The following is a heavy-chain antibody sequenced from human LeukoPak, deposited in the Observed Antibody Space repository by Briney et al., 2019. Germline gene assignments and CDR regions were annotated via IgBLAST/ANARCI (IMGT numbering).Heavy chain of an antibody. CDR1: GFTFTNAW. CDR2: IKSKADGETI. J-gene: IGHJ4*02. D-gene: IGHD1-20*01. CDR3: STVTSRGLSDS. Sequence: GGSLRLSCAASGFTFTNAWMNWVRQAPGEGLEWVGRIKSKADGETIDYAAPVKGRFTFSRDDSKNMLYLQMNSLKSEDTAVYYCSTVTSRGLSDSWGQGTLVTVSS. V-gene: IGHV3-15*07.